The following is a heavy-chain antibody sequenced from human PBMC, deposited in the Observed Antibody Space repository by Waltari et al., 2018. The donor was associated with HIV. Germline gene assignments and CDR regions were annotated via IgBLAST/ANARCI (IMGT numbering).Heavy chain of an antibody. V-gene: IGHV3-7*01. Sequence: EVQLVESGGGLVQPGGSLRLSCAASGFTFSSYWMSWVRQAPGKGLEWVANIKQDGSEKYYVDSVKGRFTISRDNAKNSLYLQMNSLRAEDTAVYYCVTTPPYDSSGYYPRGWGQGTLVTVSS. D-gene: IGHD3-22*01. CDR2: IKQDGSEK. CDR1: GFTFSSYW. J-gene: IGHJ4*02. CDR3: VTTPPYDSSGYYPRG.